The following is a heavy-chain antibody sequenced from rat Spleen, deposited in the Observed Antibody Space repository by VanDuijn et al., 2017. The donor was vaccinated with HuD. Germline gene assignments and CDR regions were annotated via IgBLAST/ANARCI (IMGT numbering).Heavy chain of an antibody. D-gene: IGHD1-6*01. CDR3: TRDRILRSTGFDY. Sequence: EVQLVESGGGLVQPGRSLKLSCAASGFTFSNYGMHWCRQAPTKGLEWVASISPSGASTHYRDSVKGRFTISRDHAKSIQYLQMDSLRSEDTATYYCTRDRILRSTGFDYWGQGVMVTVSP. CDR1: GFTFSNYG. CDR2: ISPSGAST. J-gene: IGHJ2*01. V-gene: IGHV5-19*01.